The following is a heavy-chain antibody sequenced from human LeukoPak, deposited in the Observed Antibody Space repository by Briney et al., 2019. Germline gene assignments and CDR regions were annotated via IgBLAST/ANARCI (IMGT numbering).Heavy chain of an antibody. J-gene: IGHJ3*02. V-gene: IGHV3-23*01. CDR1: GFIFGNYD. CDR3: AKWMSRIQAFDI. CDR2: IGGSGGAI. Sequence: PGGSLRLSCAATGFIFGNYDMSWVRQALGKGLEWDACIGGSGGAILYADSVKGRFTISRDNSKSTLYLQMNSLRADDTALYFCAKWMSRIQAFDIWGQGTMVTVS. D-gene: IGHD5-12*01.